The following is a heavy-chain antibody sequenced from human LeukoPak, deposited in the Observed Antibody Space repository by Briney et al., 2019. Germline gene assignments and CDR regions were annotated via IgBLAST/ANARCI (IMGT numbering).Heavy chain of an antibody. J-gene: IGHJ4*02. CDR1: GGTFISYA. CDR2: IIPIFGTA. CDR3: ARDRGVTMVRGVIDSFDY. Sequence: GASVKVSCKASGGTFISYATSWVRQAPGQGLEWMGGIIPIFGTANYAQKFQGRVTITADESTSTAYMELSSLRSEDTAVYYCARDRGVTMVRGVIDSFDYWGQGTLVTVSS. D-gene: IGHD3-10*01. V-gene: IGHV1-69*13.